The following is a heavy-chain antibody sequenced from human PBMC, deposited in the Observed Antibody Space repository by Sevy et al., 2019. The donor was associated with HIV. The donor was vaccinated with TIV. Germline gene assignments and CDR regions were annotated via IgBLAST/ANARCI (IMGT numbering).Heavy chain of an antibody. D-gene: IGHD6-6*01. CDR3: ASASGWFDA. CDR1: GFTFNDYN. J-gene: IGHJ5*02. V-gene: IGHV3-11*01. Sequence: GGSLRLSCAASGFTFNDYNLSWIRQAPGKGLVWVSYISTSTSTTTIYYAVSVKGRFTISRDNAKNSIYLQMNSLRVDDTAVYYYASASGWFDAWGQGTLVTVSS. CDR2: ISTSTSTTTI.